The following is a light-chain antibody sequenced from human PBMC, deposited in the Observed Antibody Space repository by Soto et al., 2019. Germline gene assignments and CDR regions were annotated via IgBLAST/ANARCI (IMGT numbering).Light chain of an antibody. J-gene: IGKJ5*01. Sequence: DIQMTQSPSTLSASVGDRVTITCRASQDVGNFLNWYQQKPGKAPKLLIHAASSLQSGVPPRYRGTGYGTEFTLTISSLQPEDFATYYCQQHNTYPLTFGQGTRLEIK. V-gene: IGKV1-17*01. CDR1: QDVGNF. CDR2: AAS. CDR3: QQHNTYPLT.